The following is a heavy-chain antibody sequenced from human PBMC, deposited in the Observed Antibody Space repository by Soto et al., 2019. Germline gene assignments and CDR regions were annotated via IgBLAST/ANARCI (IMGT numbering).Heavy chain of an antibody. D-gene: IGHD2-15*01. Sequence: QVQLVQSGAEMKKPGSSVKVSCQSSGGTFNTYAMNWVRQAPGQGTEWMGDISPMFGAANYAPKFQGRVTIAADASTGTSYMQLSSWTSEDTALYFCAREVQVHSPAFVYWGQGTLVTVSS. V-gene: IGHV1-69*19. CDR2: ISPMFGAA. CDR3: AREVQVHSPAFVY. J-gene: IGHJ4*02. CDR1: GGTFNTYA.